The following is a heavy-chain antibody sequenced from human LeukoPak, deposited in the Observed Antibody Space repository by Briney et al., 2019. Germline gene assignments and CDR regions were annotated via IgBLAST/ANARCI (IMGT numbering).Heavy chain of an antibody. J-gene: IGHJ4*02. Sequence: GSLRLSCAASGFTFSSYDMSWVRQAPGRGLVWVSTISGSGDSTYYADSVKGRFTISRDNSKNTLYLRMNSLRAEDTAVYYCANSTPDYWGQGTLVTVSS. CDR1: GFTFSSYD. CDR3: ANSTPDY. V-gene: IGHV3-23*01. CDR2: ISGSGDST.